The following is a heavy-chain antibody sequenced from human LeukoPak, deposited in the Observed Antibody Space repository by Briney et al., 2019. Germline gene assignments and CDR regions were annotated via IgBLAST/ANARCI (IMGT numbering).Heavy chain of an antibody. D-gene: IGHD3-22*01. Sequence: GASVKVSCKASGYTFTGYYMHWVRQAPGQGLEWMGWINPNSGGTNYAQKFQGRVTMTRDTSISTAYMELSRLRSDDTAVYYCARDPYYYDSSGMGDNWFDPWGQGTLVTVSS. CDR2: INPNSGGT. V-gene: IGHV1-2*02. CDR1: GYTFTGYY. J-gene: IGHJ5*02. CDR3: ARDPYYYDSSGMGDNWFDP.